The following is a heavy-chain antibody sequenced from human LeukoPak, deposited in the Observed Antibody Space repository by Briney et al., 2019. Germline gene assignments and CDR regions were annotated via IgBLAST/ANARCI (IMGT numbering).Heavy chain of an antibody. CDR3: ARQSGYDLVDY. V-gene: IGHV4-39*01. CDR1: GGSISSSSYY. J-gene: IGHJ4*02. Sequence: SETLSLTCTVSGGSISSSSYYWGWIRQPPGQGLEWIGSIYYSGSTYYNPSLKSRVTISVDTSKNQFSLKLSSVTAADTAVYYCARQSGYDLVDYWGQGTLVTVSS. CDR2: IYYSGST. D-gene: IGHD5-12*01.